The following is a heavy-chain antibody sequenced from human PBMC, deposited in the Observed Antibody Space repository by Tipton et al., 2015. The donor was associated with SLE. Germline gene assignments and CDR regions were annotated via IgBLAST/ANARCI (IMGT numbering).Heavy chain of an antibody. CDR3: AGAWQGYCSGGTCYVLDY. D-gene: IGHD2-15*01. CDR2: ISNSETT. Sequence: TLSLTCTISGDSIKNAYGTWIRQAPGKGLEWMGYISNSETTNYNPPPKSRVTISVDTSKNQFSLKLRSVTAADTAVYYCAGAWQGYCSGGTCYVLDYWGQGTLVTVSS. J-gene: IGHJ4*02. CDR1: GDSIKNAY. V-gene: IGHV4-59*01.